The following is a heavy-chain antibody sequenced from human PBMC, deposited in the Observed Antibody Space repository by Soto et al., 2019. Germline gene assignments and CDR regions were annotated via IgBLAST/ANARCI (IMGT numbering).Heavy chain of an antibody. D-gene: IGHD1-20*01. J-gene: IGHJ4*02. V-gene: IGHV3-23*01. CDR3: AKAKVYTWNPGSFDY. CDR2: ISGSGAGT. CDR1: GFTFSSYA. Sequence: PGGALRLFGSASGFTFSSYAMSKVRQAPAKGLEWVSGISGSGAGTYYADSVKGRFTISRDSFKNTLYLQMNSLRAEDTAVYYCAKAKVYTWNPGSFDYWGQGTLVTVSS.